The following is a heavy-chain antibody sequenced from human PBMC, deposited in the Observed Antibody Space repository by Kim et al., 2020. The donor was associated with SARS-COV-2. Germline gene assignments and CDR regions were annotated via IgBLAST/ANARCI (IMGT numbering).Heavy chain of an antibody. J-gene: IGHJ6*02. CDR2: ISSSSSYI. D-gene: IGHD4-17*01. CDR1: GFTFSSYS. CDR3: AREYGDYVIFYYYYYGMDV. V-gene: IGHV3-21*01. Sequence: GGSLRLSCAASGFTFSSYSMNWVRQAPGKGLEWVSSISSSSSYIYYPDSVKGRFTISRDNAKNSLYLQMNSLRAEDTAVYYCAREYGDYVIFYYYYYGMDVWGQGTTVTVSS.